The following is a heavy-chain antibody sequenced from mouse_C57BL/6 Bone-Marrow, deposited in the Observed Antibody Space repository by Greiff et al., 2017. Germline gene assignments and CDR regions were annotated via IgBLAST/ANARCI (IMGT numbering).Heavy chain of an antibody. Sequence: VQLQQSDAELVKPGASVKISCKVSGYTFTDHTIHWMKQRPEQGLDWIGYIYPRDGSTKYNEKFKGKATLTADKSSSTDYMQLNSLTSEDSAVYFCARSRGLLLRLFAYWGQGTLVTVSA. CDR1: GYTFTDHT. V-gene: IGHV1-78*01. J-gene: IGHJ3*01. CDR2: IYPRDGST. CDR3: ARSRGLLLRLFAY. D-gene: IGHD1-2*01.